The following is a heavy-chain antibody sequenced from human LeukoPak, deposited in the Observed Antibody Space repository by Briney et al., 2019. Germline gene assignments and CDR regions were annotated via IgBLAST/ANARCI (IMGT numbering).Heavy chain of an antibody. CDR1: ALILFSYH. CDR2: INHSGNT. CDR3: ASDRTPVVTTPYSFDD. V-gene: IGHV4-34*01. Sequence: SETLSLTCPLAALILFSYHWTSLPYPPANGLEWIGEINHSGNTNYNPSLKSRVTISIDTSKNQFSLKLRSLNAADTAVYYCASDRTPVVTTPYSFDDWGQGTLVTVSS. D-gene: IGHD4-23*01. J-gene: IGHJ4*02.